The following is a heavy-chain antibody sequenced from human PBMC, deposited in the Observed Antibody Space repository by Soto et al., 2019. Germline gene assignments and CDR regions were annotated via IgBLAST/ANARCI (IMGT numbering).Heavy chain of an antibody. CDR3: ARDLKVAGTHSFYYYGMDV. CDR1: GFTFSNYT. V-gene: IGHV3-21*01. D-gene: IGHD6-19*01. Sequence: EVQLVESGGGLVKPGGSLTLSCAASGFTFSNYTMNWVRQAPGKGLEWVSSISRSSRNIYYADSVKGRFTISRDNAKNALYLHMNSLRAGDTAVYYCARDLKVAGTHSFYYYGMDVWGQGTTVTVSS. CDR2: ISRSSRNI. J-gene: IGHJ6*02.